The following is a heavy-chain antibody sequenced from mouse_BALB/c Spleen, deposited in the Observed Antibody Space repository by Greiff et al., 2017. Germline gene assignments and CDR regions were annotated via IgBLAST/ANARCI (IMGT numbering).Heavy chain of an antibody. V-gene: IGHV2-6-7*01. Sequence: QVQLKQSGPGLVAPSQSLSITCTVSEFSLTSYGVNWVRQPPGKGLEWLGMIWGDGSTDYNSALKSRLSISKDNSKSQVFLKMNSLQTDDTARYYCARDRRYDGYFDYWGQGTTLTVSS. J-gene: IGHJ2*01. CDR2: IWGDGST. D-gene: IGHD2-14*01. CDR1: EFSLTSYG. CDR3: ARDRRYDGYFDY.